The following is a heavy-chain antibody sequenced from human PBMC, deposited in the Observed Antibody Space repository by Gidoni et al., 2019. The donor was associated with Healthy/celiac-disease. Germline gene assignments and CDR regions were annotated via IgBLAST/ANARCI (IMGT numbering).Heavy chain of an antibody. CDR3: ARASQYYYDSSGYSLLSWDYYYYGMDV. Sequence: EVQLVESGGGLVQPGGSLRLSCAASGFPFRRSSMNCVRPGPGKGLEWVSYISSSSSTIYYADSVKGRFTISRDNAKNSLYLQMNSLRAEDTAVYYCARASQYYYDSSGYSLLSWDYYYYGMDVWGQGTTVTVSS. D-gene: IGHD3-22*01. CDR2: ISSSSSTI. CDR1: GFPFRRSS. J-gene: IGHJ6*02. V-gene: IGHV3-48*01.